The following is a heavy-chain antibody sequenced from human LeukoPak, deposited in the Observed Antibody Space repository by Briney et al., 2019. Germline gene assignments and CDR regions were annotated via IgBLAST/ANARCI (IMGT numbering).Heavy chain of an antibody. V-gene: IGHV4-59*12. J-gene: IGHJ4*02. CDR3: ASLYSGSYDAGSDY. Sequence: SETLSLTCTVSGGSISSYYWNGIRQPPGKGLEWIGYIYYSGTTNYNPSLKSRVTISVDTSKNQFSLKLSSVTAADTAVYYCASLYSGSYDAGSDYWGQGTLVTVSS. CDR2: IYYSGTT. D-gene: IGHD1-26*01. CDR1: GGSISSYY.